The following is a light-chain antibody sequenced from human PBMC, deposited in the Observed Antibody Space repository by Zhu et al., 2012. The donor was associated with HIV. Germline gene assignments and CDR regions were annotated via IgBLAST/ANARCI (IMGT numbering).Light chain of an antibody. V-gene: IGKV3-11*01. CDR1: QSISTY. CDR2: DSS. Sequence: EIVLTQSPATLSLSPGERATLSCRASQSISTYLAWYQQKPGQAPRLLIYDSSNRPPGIPARFSGSGSGTDFTLIINSLEPEDFALYYCQQRRNWPLTFGGGTRVEIK. CDR3: QQRRNWPLT. J-gene: IGKJ4*01.